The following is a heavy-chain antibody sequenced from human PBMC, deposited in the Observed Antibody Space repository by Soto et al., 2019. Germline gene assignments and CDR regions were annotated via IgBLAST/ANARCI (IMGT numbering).Heavy chain of an antibody. CDR3: AREGNLGRWIQPLDS. Sequence: KPSETLSLTFTVSADSISSYSWRWIRPPPGKGLEWIGNIHYNGNTKYSPSLKSRVTMSVDTSKNHFSLKLISVTTADTAVYFCAREGNLGRWIQPLDSWGQGTLVTVS. V-gene: IGHV4-59*01. D-gene: IGHD2-2*03. CDR2: IHYNGNT. CDR1: ADSISSYS. J-gene: IGHJ4*02.